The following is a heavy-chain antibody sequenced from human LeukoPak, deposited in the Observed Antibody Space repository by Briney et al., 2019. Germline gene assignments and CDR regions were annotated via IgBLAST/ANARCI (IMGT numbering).Heavy chain of an antibody. CDR3: ARIVIAAPGFGFDP. CDR2: ISAYNGNT. J-gene: IGHJ5*02. CDR1: GYTFTSYG. Sequence: ASVKVSCKASGYTFTSYGISWVRQAPGQGLEGRGWISAYNGNTKYAQKLQGRVTMTTDTSTSTAYMELRSLRSDDTAVYYCARIVIAAPGFGFDPWGQGTLVTVSS. V-gene: IGHV1-18*01. D-gene: IGHD6-6*01.